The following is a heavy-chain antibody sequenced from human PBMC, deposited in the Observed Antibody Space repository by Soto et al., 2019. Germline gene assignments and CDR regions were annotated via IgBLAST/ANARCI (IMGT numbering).Heavy chain of an antibody. D-gene: IGHD4-17*01. CDR2: IHSTRSP. V-gene: IGHV4-4*07. CDR3: ARSPAYGDYANLDT. Sequence: SETLSLTCTVSGDSVSKYYWSWIRQPAGKGLEWIGRIHSTRSPNYNPSLKSRVTMSVDTSKNQFSLKLNLTSVTAADTAVYYCARSPAYGDYANLDTWGQGTLVTVSS. CDR1: GDSVSKYY. J-gene: IGHJ5*02.